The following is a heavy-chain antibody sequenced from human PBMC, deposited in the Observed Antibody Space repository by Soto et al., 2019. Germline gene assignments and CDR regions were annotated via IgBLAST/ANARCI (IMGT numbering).Heavy chain of an antibody. D-gene: IGHD6-19*01. CDR3: AKDKDVGQWLVFDY. CDR2: LTPAGTT. Sequence: GGSLRLSCAASGFSFSDYSMTWVRQAPGRGLEWVSTLTPAGTTFYADSVKGRFTISRDNYRNTLFLQMNSLRVEDTALYYCAKDKDVGQWLVFDYWGQGTLVTVSS. CDR1: GFSFSDYS. J-gene: IGHJ4*02. V-gene: IGHV3-23*01.